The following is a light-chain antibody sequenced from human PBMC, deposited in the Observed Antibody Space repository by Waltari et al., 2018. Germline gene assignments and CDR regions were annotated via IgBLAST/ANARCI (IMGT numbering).Light chain of an antibody. J-gene: IGKJ1*01. CDR2: GAS. V-gene: IGKV1-12*01. CDR1: QVVKNW. CDR3: QQGDSFPPT. Sequence: DIQMPQSPSSVPASVGDRSIITCRASQVVKNWLAWYQQKPGKAPKLLIYGASVLQSGVPSRFSGSGSGTDFTLTISNLQPEDFATYFCQQGDSFPPTFGQGTKVEV.